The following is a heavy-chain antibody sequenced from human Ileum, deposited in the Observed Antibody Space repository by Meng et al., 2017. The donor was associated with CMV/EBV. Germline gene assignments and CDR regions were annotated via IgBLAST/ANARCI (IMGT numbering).Heavy chain of an antibody. D-gene: IGHD1-1*01. CDR1: GDTFTYYW. J-gene: IGHJ6*02. CDR2: IYPGDSDT. Sequence: GESLKISCKGSGDTFTYYWIGWVRQMPGKGLEWMGVIYPGDSDTRYSPSFPGQVTISADKSITTAYLQWNSLKASDTAMYYCARFSGLTTRQFYRGVDVWGQGTTVTVSS. CDR3: ARFSGLTTRQFYRGVDV. V-gene: IGHV5-51*01.